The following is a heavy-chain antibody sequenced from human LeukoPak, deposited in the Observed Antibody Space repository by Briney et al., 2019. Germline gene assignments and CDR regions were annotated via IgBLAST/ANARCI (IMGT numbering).Heavy chain of an antibody. CDR2: ISSSSSTI. J-gene: IGHJ3*02. V-gene: IGHV3-48*04. CDR1: GFTFSSYS. CDR3: ARDDFWTPFDI. D-gene: IGHD3-3*01. Sequence: GGSLRLSCTASGFTFSSYSMNWVRQAPGKGLEWVSYISSSSSTIYYADSVKGRFTISRDNAKNSLYLQMNSLRAEDTAVYYCARDDFWTPFDIWGQGTMVTVSS.